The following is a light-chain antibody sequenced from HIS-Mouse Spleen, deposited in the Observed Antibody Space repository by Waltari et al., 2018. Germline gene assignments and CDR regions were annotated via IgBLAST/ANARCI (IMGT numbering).Light chain of an antibody. V-gene: IGKV3D-7*01. CDR3: QQDYNLRT. CDR1: QSVSSSY. CDR2: GAS. J-gene: IGKJ1*01. Sequence: PGERVTLSCRASQSVSSSYLTWYQQKPGQAPRLLIYGASTRATSIPARFSGSGSGTDFTPTISSLQPEDFAVYYCQQDYNLRTFGQGTKVEIK.